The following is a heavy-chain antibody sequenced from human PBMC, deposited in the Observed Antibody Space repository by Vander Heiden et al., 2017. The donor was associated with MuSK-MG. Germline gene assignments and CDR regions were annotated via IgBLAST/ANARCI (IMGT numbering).Heavy chain of an antibody. CDR1: GYTFTSYY. J-gene: IGHJ4*02. CDR2: INPSGGST. V-gene: IGHV1-46*01. D-gene: IGHD5-12*01. Sequence: QVQLVQSGAEVKKPGASVQVSCQASGYTFTSYYMHWVRQVPGQGLEWMGIINPSGGSTSYAQKFQGRVTMTRDTSTSTVYMELSSLRSEDTAVYYCARDPSGYDPYPFDYWGQGTLVTVSS. CDR3: ARDPSGYDPYPFDY.